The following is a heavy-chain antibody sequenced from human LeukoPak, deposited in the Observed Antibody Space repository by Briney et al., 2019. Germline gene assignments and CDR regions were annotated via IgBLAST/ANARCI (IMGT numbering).Heavy chain of an antibody. J-gene: IGHJ4*02. V-gene: IGHV3-23*01. CDR1: GFTFSSYA. CDR3: AKDGCCSSTSCSGDY. D-gene: IGHD2-2*03. Sequence: GGSLRLSCAASGFTFSSYAMSWVRQAPGKGLEWVSAISGSGGSTYYADSVKGRFTISRDNSKNTLYLQMNSLRAEDTAVYYCAKDGCCSSTSCSGDYWGQGTLVTVSS. CDR2: ISGSGGST.